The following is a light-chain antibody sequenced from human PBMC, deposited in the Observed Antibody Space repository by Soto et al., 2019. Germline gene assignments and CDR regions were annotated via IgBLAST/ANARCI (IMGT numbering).Light chain of an antibody. CDR2: EVN. CDR3: SSYAGSTNYV. CDR1: SSDVGGYNY. J-gene: IGLJ1*01. Sequence: QSALTQPPSASGSPRQSVTISCTGTSSDVGGYNYVSWYQQHPGKAPKLMIYEVNKRPSGVPDRFSGSKSGNTASLTVSGLQAEDEADYYCSSYAGSTNYVFGTGTKLTVL. V-gene: IGLV2-8*01.